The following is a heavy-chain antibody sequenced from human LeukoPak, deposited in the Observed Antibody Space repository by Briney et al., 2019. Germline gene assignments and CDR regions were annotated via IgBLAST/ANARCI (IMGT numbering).Heavy chain of an antibody. D-gene: IGHD6-13*01. J-gene: IGHJ6*02. Sequence: PGGSLRLSCAASGFTFTTYNMHWVRQAPGKGLEWVSYINSRSTTLYYADSVKGRFTVSRDNAKNSLYLQMNSLRVEDTAVYYCAKLVADSSSWYFLDYYYGMDVWGQGTTVTVSS. CDR1: GFTFTTYN. CDR3: AKLVADSSSWYFLDYYYGMDV. CDR2: INSRSTTL. V-gene: IGHV3-48*01.